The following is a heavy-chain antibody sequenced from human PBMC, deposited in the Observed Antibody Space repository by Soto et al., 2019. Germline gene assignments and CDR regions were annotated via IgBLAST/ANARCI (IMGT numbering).Heavy chain of an antibody. Sequence: GGSLRLSCEASGYNFSPFWMHWVRQAPGKGLVWVSHMNSDGSTKVYADSVKGRFTISRDNAKNTLFLQMNSLRAEDTAEYYCARVVRYFDTPYGMDVWGQGTTVTVSS. D-gene: IGHD3-9*01. CDR1: GYNFSPFW. V-gene: IGHV3-74*01. J-gene: IGHJ6*02. CDR2: MNSDGSTK. CDR3: ARVVRYFDTPYGMDV.